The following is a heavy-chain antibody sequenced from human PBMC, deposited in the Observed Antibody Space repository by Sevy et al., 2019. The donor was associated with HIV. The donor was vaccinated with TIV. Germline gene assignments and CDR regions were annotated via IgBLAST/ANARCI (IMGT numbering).Heavy chain of an antibody. J-gene: IGHJ4*02. Sequence: GGSLRLSCAASGFTFSNYAMNWVRQAPGKGLEWVSFISASSNYIYYADSLKGRFTNSRDNAKNSLYLQMNSLRAEDTAVYNCARGAGIDCRGSSCYLDFDFWGQGTLVTVSS. V-gene: IGHV3-21*01. CDR1: GFTFSNYA. CDR3: ARGAGIDCRGSSCYLDFDF. D-gene: IGHD2-2*01. CDR2: ISASSNYI.